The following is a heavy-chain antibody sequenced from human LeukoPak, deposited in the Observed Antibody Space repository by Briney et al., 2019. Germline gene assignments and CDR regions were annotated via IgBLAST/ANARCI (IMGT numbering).Heavy chain of an antibody. J-gene: IGHJ6*03. V-gene: IGHV3-48*01. CDR1: GFTFSSYS. Sequence: GGSLRLSCAASGFTFSSYSMNWVRQAPGKGLEWVSYISSSSSTIYYADSVKGRFTISRDNAKNSLYLQMNSLRAEDTAVYYCGGLDYYYYMDVWGKGTTVTASS. CDR2: ISSSSSTI. CDR3: GGLDYYYYMDV.